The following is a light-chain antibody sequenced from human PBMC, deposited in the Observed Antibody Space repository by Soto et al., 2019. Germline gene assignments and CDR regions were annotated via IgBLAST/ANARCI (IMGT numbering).Light chain of an antibody. J-gene: IGKJ3*01. Sequence: DIQMTQSPSSLSASVGDRVTISCRASQGISNYLAWYQQKPGKVPKLLIYAASTLQSGVPSRFSGSGSGTDFTLTISSLQPEDVATYYCQKYNSAPLITFGPGTKVDIK. V-gene: IGKV1-27*01. CDR2: AAS. CDR1: QGISNY. CDR3: QKYNSAPLIT.